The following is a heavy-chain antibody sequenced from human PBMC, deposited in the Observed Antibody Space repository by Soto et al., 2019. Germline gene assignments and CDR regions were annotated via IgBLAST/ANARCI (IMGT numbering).Heavy chain of an antibody. CDR3: AIQDTAMVPVLTV. Sequence: PGGSLRLSCAASGFTFSDYYMSWIRQAPGKGLEWVSYISSSGSTIYYADSVKGRFTISRDNAKNSLYLQMNSLRAEDTAVYYCAIQDTAMVPVLTVWGQGTLVTVSS. CDR2: ISSSGSTI. J-gene: IGHJ4*02. D-gene: IGHD5-18*01. CDR1: GFTFSDYY. V-gene: IGHV3-11*01.